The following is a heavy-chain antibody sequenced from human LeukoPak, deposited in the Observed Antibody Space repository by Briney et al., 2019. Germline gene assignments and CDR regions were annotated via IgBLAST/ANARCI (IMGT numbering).Heavy chain of an antibody. CDR2: INPSGGGT. Sequence: ASVKVSCKASGYTFTSYYMHWVRQAPGQGLEWMGIINPSGGGTSYAQKFQGRVTMTRDTSTSTVYMELSSLRSEDTAVYYCARDPYYYDSSGYYLDYWGQGTLVTVSS. D-gene: IGHD3-22*01. CDR1: GYTFTSYY. V-gene: IGHV1-46*01. CDR3: ARDPYYYDSSGYYLDY. J-gene: IGHJ4*02.